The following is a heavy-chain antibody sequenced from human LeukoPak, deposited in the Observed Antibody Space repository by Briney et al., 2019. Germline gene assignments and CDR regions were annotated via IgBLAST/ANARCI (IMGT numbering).Heavy chain of an antibody. J-gene: IGHJ4*02. V-gene: IGHV4-31*03. Sequence: SETLSLTCTVSGGSVRSDSYYWSWIRQHPGKGLEWIGYIYYSGSTYYNPSLKSRVTISVDTSKNQFSLKLSSVTAADTAMYYCAAPYCTNGVCYDYFDYWGQGTLVTVSS. CDR1: GGSVRSDSYY. CDR3: AAPYCTNGVCYDYFDY. CDR2: IYYSGST. D-gene: IGHD2-8*01.